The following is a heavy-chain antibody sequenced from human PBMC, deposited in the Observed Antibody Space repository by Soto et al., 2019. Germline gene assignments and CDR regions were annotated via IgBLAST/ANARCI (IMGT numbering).Heavy chain of an antibody. Sequence: SGPTLVNPTQTLTLTCTFSGFSLSTGGVGEGWIRQPPGKALEWLALIYWDDDKRYSPSLRSRLTITKDTSKKQVVLTMTNMDPVDTATYYCIQSRCGGDCLQSYASYYYYGMDVWGQGTTVTVSS. CDR2: IYWDDDK. CDR3: IQSRCGGDCLQSYASYYYYGMDV. J-gene: IGHJ6*02. D-gene: IGHD2-21*02. V-gene: IGHV2-5*02. CDR1: GFSLSTGGVG.